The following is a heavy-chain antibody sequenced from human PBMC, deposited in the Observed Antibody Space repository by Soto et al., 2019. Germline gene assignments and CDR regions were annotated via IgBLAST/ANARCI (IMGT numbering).Heavy chain of an antibody. J-gene: IGHJ4*02. D-gene: IGHD2-21*02. CDR3: ASQYCGDFCSAEY. Sequence: QVHLVQSGAEVRRSGASVKVSCKASGYTFTTLSMHWVRQAPGQRLEWMGYINAGTGYTKYSQNFQGRVTITRDTLASTAYMELTSLRSEDTAVYYCASQYCGDFCSAEYWGQGTLVTVSS. V-gene: IGHV1-3*01. CDR1: GYTFTTLS. CDR2: INAGTGYT.